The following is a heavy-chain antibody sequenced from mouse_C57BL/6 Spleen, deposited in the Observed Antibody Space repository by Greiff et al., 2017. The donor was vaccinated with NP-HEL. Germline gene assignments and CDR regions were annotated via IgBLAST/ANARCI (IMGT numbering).Heavy chain of an antibody. D-gene: IGHD4-1*01. CDR3: ARHRQTGTFDY. Sequence: EVQLVESGGGLVKPGGSLKLSCAASGFTFSSYTMSWVRQTPEKRLEWVATISGGGGNTYYPDSVKGRFTISRDNAKNTLYLQMSSLRSEDTALYYCARHRQTGTFDYWGQGTTLTVSS. CDR2: ISGGGGNT. V-gene: IGHV5-9*01. J-gene: IGHJ2*01. CDR1: GFTFSSYT.